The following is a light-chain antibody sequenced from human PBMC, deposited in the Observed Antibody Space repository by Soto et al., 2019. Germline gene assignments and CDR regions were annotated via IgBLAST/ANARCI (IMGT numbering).Light chain of an antibody. CDR1: SSDVGAYNS. CDR3: SSSTRFSTLV. CDR2: EVR. Sequence: QSVLTQPASVSGSPGQSITISCTGTSSDVGAYNSVSWYQQHPDKAPKLIIYEVRHRPSGVSNRFSGSKSGHTASLTISGLQAEDEADYYCSSSTRFSTLVFGGGTQLTVL. J-gene: IGLJ2*01. V-gene: IGLV2-14*01.